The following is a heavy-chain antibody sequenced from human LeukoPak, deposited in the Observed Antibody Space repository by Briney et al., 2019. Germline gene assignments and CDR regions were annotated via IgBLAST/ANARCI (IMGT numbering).Heavy chain of an antibody. Sequence: ASVKVSCKASGYSFTSNYIHWVRQAPGQGLEWMGMTYPRDGSTSYAQKFQGRVTVTRDTSTSTVHMELSGLRSEDTAVYYCARDQEAFDYWGQGTLVTVSS. CDR3: ARDQEAFDY. CDR2: TYPRDGST. CDR1: GYSFTSNY. J-gene: IGHJ4*02. V-gene: IGHV1-46*01.